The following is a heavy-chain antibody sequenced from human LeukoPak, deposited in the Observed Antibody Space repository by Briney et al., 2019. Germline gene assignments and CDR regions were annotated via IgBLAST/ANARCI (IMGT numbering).Heavy chain of an antibody. D-gene: IGHD6-19*01. CDR2: IFTRGST. Sequence: PSETLSLICTVSGGSINSYYWNWIRQPAGKGLEWIGHIFTRGSTNYNPSLKSRVTISIDTSKNQFSLNLYSVTAADTAVYYCATNYTAVSAFDSWGQGTLVTVPS. V-gene: IGHV4-4*07. J-gene: IGHJ4*02. CDR3: ATNYTAVSAFDS. CDR1: GGSINSYY.